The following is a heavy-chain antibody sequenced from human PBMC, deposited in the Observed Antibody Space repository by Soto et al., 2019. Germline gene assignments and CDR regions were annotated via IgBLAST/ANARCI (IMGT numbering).Heavy chain of an antibody. CDR1: GFTFSSYV. V-gene: IGHV3-23*01. CDR3: ASWIQLWLRFFAY. D-gene: IGHD5-18*01. J-gene: IGHJ4*02. CDR2: ISGSGGST. Sequence: PGGSLRLSCAASGFTFSSYVMSWVRQAPGKGLEWVSAISGSGGSTYYADSVKGRFTISRDNSKNTLYLQMNSLRAEDTAVYYCASWIQLWLRFFAYWGQGTLVTVSS.